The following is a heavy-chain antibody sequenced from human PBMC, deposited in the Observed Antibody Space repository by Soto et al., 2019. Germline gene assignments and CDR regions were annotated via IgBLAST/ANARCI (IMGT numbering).Heavy chain of an antibody. J-gene: IGHJ6*02. D-gene: IGHD5-12*01. Sequence: QVQLVQSGAEVKKPGASVKVSCKASGYTFTGYYMNWVRQAPGQGLEWMGWINPIFGTANYAQKFQGRVTITADESTSTAYMELSSLRSEDTAVYYCARVGRDGYNLGFYYGMDVWGQGTTVTVSS. CDR1: GYTFTGYY. CDR3: ARVGRDGYNLGFYYGMDV. CDR2: INPIFGTA. V-gene: IGHV1-69*01.